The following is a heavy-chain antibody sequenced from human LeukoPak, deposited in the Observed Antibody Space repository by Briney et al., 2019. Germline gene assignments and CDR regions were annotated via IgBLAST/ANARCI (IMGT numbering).Heavy chain of an antibody. V-gene: IGHV3-33*01. CDR1: GFTFSSYG. Sequence: GGPLRLSCAASGFTFSSYGMHWVRQAPGKGLEWVAVIWYDGSNKYYADSVKGRFTISRDNSKNTLYLQMNSLRAEDTAVYYCARDESTPNYMDVWGKGTTVTVSS. J-gene: IGHJ6*03. CDR2: IWYDGSNK. CDR3: ARDESTPNYMDV.